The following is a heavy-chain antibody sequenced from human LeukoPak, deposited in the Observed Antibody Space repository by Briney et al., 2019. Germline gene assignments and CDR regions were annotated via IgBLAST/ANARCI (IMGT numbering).Heavy chain of an antibody. CDR3: ARESFASGTHYFDY. CDR2: INIDGSYA. J-gene: IGHJ4*02. CDR1: GFIFSDHW. V-gene: IGHV3-74*01. D-gene: IGHD2/OR15-2a*01. Sequence: PGGSLRLSCAASGFIFSDHWMHWVRQVPGKGLVWVSRINIDGSYAVHADSVKGRFTISRDNARNTLYLQMNSLRVEDTALYYCARESFASGTHYFDYWGQGTLVTVSS.